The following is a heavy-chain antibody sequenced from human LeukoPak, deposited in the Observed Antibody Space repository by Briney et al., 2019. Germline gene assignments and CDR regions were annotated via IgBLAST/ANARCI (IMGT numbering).Heavy chain of an antibody. CDR2: IYYSGST. Sequence: PSETLSLTCTVSGGSISSSSYYWGWIRQPPGTGLEWIGSIYYSGSTYYNPSLKSRVTISVDTSKNQFSLKLSSVTAADTAVYYCARAPPYYYDSSGYPQGYYFDYWGQGTLVTVSS. V-gene: IGHV4-39*01. CDR3: ARAPPYYYDSSGYPQGYYFDY. J-gene: IGHJ4*02. CDR1: GGSISSSSYY. D-gene: IGHD3-22*01.